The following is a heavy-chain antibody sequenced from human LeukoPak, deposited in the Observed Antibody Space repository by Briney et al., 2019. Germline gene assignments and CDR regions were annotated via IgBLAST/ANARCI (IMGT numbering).Heavy chain of an antibody. CDR2: IYYSGST. D-gene: IGHD4-17*01. CDR1: GVSISSGSNY. J-gene: IGHJ4*02. CDR3: ATTVTTSTAGYFDY. V-gene: IGHV4-61*01. Sequence: PSETLSLTCSVSGVSISSGSNYWGWIRQPPGKGLEWIGYIYYSGSTNYNPSLKSRVTISVDTSKNQFSLKLSSVTAADTAVYYCATTVTTSTAGYFDYWGQGTLVTVSS.